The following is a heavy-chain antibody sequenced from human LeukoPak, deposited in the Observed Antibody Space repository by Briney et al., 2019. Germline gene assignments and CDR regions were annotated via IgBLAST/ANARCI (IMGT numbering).Heavy chain of an antibody. CDR1: GGSISSSSHY. Sequence: SETLSLTCSVSGGSISSSSHYWGWIRQTPGKGLEWIGSLYYSGSTYYNPSLKSRVTISVDTSKNHFSLKLSSVTAADTAVYYCARDPTTYYDVSTGHFDYWGQGTLVTVSS. V-gene: IGHV4-39*07. CDR2: LYYSGST. CDR3: ARDPTTYYDVSTGHFDY. D-gene: IGHD3-9*01. J-gene: IGHJ4*02.